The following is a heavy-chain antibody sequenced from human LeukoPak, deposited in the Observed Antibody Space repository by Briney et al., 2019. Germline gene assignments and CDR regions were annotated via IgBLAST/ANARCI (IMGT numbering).Heavy chain of an antibody. CDR2: IYYSGST. D-gene: IGHD1-26*01. CDR3: AILRGSYLFDY. CDR1: GGSISSSSYY. Sequence: SETLSLTCTVSGGSISSSSYYWGWIRQPPGKGLEWIGSIYYSGSTYYNPSLKSRVTISVDTSKNQFSLKLSSVTAADTAVYYCAILRGSYLFDYWGQGTLVTVSS. J-gene: IGHJ4*02. V-gene: IGHV4-39*07.